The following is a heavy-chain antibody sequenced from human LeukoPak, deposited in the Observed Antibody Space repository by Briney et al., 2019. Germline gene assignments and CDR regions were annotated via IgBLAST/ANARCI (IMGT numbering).Heavy chain of an antibody. D-gene: IGHD3-22*01. CDR2: IIPIFGTA. CDR3: ARDRWNYYGSSPLNWFDP. J-gene: IGHJ5*02. V-gene: IGHV1-69*05. CDR1: GGTFSSYA. Sequence: ASVKVSCRASGGTFSSYAISWVRQAPGQGLEWMGGIIPIFGTANYAQKFQGRVTITTDESTSTAYMELSSLRSEDTAVYYRARDRWNYYGSSPLNWFDPWGQGTLVTVSS.